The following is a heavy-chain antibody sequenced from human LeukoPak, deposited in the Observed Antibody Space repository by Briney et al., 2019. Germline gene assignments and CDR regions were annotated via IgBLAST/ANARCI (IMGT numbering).Heavy chain of an antibody. CDR2: IIPIFGTA. D-gene: IGHD5-18*01. CDR1: GGTFSSYA. J-gene: IGHJ4*02. V-gene: IGHV1-69*06. CDR3: ARGVEDSYVDY. Sequence: GASVKVSCKASGGTFSSYAISWVRQAPGQGLEWMGGIIPIFGTANYAQKFQGRVTITADKSTSTAYMELSSLRSKDTAVYYCARGVEDSYVDYWGQGTLVTVSS.